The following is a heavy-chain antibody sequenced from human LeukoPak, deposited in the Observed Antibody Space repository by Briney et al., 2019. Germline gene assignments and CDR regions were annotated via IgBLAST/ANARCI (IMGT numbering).Heavy chain of an antibody. CDR2: VNGRGDST. V-gene: IGHV3-23*01. CDR1: GFTFSNYA. D-gene: IGHD2-21*01. Sequence: QPGGSLRLSCAASGFTFSNYAMSWVRQAPGKGLEWVSVVNGRGDSTYTADSVRGRFNISRDNSKNTLYFQMNSLRAEDTAVYYCVRDQGQAYGYFESWGQGTLVTVSS. CDR3: VRDQGQAYGYFES. J-gene: IGHJ4*02.